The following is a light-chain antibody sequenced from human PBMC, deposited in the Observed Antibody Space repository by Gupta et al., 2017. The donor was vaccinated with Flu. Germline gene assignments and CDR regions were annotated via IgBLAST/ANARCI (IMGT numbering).Light chain of an antibody. CDR1: QSISSY. CDR2: AES. Sequence: DIHSTTSPSSLSSSVGDRVTITCRASQSISSYLNWYQQKPGTAPKLLIYAESSLQSGVPSRFCGSGSATDFTLTISSLQPEDFFTYYCQQSYSTLSFGQGTQLEIK. J-gene: IGKJ5*01. CDR3: QQSYSTLS. V-gene: IGKV1-39*01.